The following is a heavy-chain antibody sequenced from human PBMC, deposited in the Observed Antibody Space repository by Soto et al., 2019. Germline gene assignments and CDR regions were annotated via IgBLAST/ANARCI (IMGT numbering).Heavy chain of an antibody. CDR3: ARRGCSSTSCYNYYYYYGMDV. CDR1: GGTFSSYA. CDR2: IIPIFGTA. D-gene: IGHD2-2*01. V-gene: IGHV1-69*01. Sequence: QVQLVQSGAEVKKPGSSVKVSCKASGGTFSSYAISWVRQAPGQGLEWMGGIIPIFGTANYAQKFQGRVTITADESTSTAYMELSSLRSEDTAVYYCARRGCSSTSCYNYYYYYGMDVCGQGTTVTVSS. J-gene: IGHJ6*02.